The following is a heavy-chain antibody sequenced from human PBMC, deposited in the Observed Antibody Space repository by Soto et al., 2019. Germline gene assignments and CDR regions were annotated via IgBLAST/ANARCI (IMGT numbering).Heavy chain of an antibody. V-gene: IGHV3-30*18. Sequence: GGSLRLSCAASGFTFSSYGMHWVRQAPGKGLEWVAVISYDGSNKYYADSVKGRFTISRDNSKNTLYLQMNSLRAEDTAVYYCAKGEWELLASIDYWGQGTLVTVSS. CDR3: AKGEWELLASIDY. J-gene: IGHJ4*02. CDR2: ISYDGSNK. D-gene: IGHD1-26*01. CDR1: GFTFSSYG.